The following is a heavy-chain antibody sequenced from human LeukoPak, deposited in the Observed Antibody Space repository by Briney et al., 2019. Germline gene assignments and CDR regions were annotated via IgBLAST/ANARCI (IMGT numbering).Heavy chain of an antibody. CDR2: ISGSGGST. D-gene: IGHD3-10*01. J-gene: IGHJ4*02. CDR1: GFTFSYHW. CDR3: AKASRITMVRGGYYFDY. V-gene: IGHV3-23*01. Sequence: GGSLRLSCAASGFTFSYHWMSWVRQAPGKGLEWVSAISGSGGSTYYADSVKGRFTISRDNSKNTLYLQMNSLRAEDTAVYYCAKASRITMVRGGYYFDYWGQGTLVTVSS.